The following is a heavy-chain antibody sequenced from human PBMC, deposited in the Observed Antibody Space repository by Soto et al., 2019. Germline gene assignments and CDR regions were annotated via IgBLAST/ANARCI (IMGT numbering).Heavy chain of an antibody. CDR1: GFIFDDYA. Sequence: PGGSLRLSCAASGFIFDDYAMHWVRQAPGKGLEWVSGISRNSNSIDYADSVKGRFTISRDNAKTSLYLQMDSLRAEDTAVYYCARAGIAGTGGAFDIWGQGTMVTVSS. V-gene: IGHV3-9*01. CDR2: ISRNSNSI. J-gene: IGHJ3*02. D-gene: IGHD1-7*01. CDR3: ARAGIAGTGGAFDI.